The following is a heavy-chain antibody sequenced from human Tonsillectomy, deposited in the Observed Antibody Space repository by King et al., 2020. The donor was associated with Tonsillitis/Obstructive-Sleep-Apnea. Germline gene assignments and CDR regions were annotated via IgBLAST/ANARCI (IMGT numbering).Heavy chain of an antibody. D-gene: IGHD3-16*01. CDR3: GAGGKKDYYYSGMDV. J-gene: IGHJ6*02. Sequence: VQLVESGGGLVQPGRSLRLSCTTSGFTFGDYTMSWVRQAPGKGLEWIGFIRSKTYGGTTEYAASMKGRFTISRDDFKSIAYLQMNSLKTEDTAVYYCGAGGKKDYYYSGMDVWGQGTTVTVSS. CDR2: IRSKTYGGTT. V-gene: IGHV3-49*04. CDR1: GFTFGDYT.